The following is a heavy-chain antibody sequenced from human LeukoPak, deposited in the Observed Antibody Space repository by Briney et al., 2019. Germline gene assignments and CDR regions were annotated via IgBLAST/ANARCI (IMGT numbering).Heavy chain of an antibody. D-gene: IGHD2/OR15-2a*01. CDR1: GGSISSYY. J-gene: IGHJ3*02. CDR2: IYYSGST. V-gene: IGHV4-59*01. CDR3: AGDLSSFWAGAFDI. Sequence: TSETLSLTCTVSGGSISSYYWSWIRQPPGKGLEWIGYIYYSGSTNYNPSLKSRVTISVDTSKNQFSLKLSSVTAADTAVYYCAGDLSSFWAGAFDIWGQGTMVTVSS.